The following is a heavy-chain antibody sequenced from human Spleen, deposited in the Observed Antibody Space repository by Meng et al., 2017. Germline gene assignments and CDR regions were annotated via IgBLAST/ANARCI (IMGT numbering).Heavy chain of an antibody. D-gene: IGHD3-22*01. V-gene: IGHV3-48*04. CDR2: ISSSGSTI. CDR3: ARAFYYYDSSGHRAYDAFDI. CDR1: GFSFNSYW. J-gene: IGHJ3*02. Sequence: GESLKISCVDSGFSFNSYWMSWVRQAPGKGLEWVSYISSSGSTIYYADSVKGRFTISRDNAKNSLYLQMNSLRAEDTAVYYCARAFYYYDSSGHRAYDAFDIWGQGTMVTVSS.